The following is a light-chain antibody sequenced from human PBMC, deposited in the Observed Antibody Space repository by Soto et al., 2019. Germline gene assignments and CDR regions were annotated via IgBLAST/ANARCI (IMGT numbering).Light chain of an antibody. J-gene: IGKJ4*01. Sequence: AVQMTQSPSSLSASVGDRVTITCQASQGIRNDLGWYQQKPGKAPKLLIYAESSLQGGVPSRFSGSESGTDFTLTISSLQPEDFATYYCLQDYNDPLTFGGGTKVEIK. CDR3: LQDYNDPLT. CDR2: AES. V-gene: IGKV1-6*01. CDR1: QGIRND.